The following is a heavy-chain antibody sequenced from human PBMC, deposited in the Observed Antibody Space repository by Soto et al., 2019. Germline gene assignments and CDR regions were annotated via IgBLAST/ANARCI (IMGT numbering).Heavy chain of an antibody. CDR3: ARQAPLVAMAQYYGMDV. Sequence: PGESLKISCKGSGYSFTNYWITWVRQMPGKGLEWMGRIDPSDSYTNYSPSFQGHVTISVDKSISTAYLQWSSLKASDTAMYYCARQAPLVAMAQYYGMDVWGRGTTVTVSS. V-gene: IGHV5-10-1*01. CDR1: GYSFTNYW. CDR2: IDPSDSYT. D-gene: IGHD5-12*01. J-gene: IGHJ6*02.